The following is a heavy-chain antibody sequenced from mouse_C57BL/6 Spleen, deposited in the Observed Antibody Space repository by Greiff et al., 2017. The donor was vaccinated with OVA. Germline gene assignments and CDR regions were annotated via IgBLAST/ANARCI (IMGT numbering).Heavy chain of an antibody. J-gene: IGHJ4*01. V-gene: IGHV1-15*01. CDR3: TRYYSNYVYYAMDY. D-gene: IGHD2-5*01. Sequence: QVQLQQSGAELVRPGASVTLSCKASGYTFTDYEMHWVKQTPVHGLEWIGAIDPETGGTTYNQKFKGKAILTADQSSSTAYMELRSLTSEDSAVYYCTRYYSNYVYYAMDYWGQGTSVTVSS. CDR1: GYTFTDYE. CDR2: IDPETGGT.